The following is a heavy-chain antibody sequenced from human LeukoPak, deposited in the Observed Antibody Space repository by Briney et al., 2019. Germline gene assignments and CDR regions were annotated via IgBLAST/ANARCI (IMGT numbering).Heavy chain of an antibody. Sequence: PGGSLRLSCAASGFTFDDYAMHWVRQAPGKGLEWVSGISWNSGSIGYADSVKGRFTISRDNAKNSLYLQMNSLRAEDTALYYCARTWYFDLWGRGTLVTVSS. J-gene: IGHJ2*01. D-gene: IGHD1-14*01. CDR1: GFTFDDYA. CDR3: ARTWYFDL. V-gene: IGHV3-9*01. CDR2: ISWNSGSI.